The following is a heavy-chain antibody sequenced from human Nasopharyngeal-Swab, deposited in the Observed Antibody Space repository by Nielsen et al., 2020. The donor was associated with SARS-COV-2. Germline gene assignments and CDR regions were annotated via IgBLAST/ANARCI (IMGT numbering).Heavy chain of an antibody. CDR1: GFTFSDYY. CDR3: AKERLGMDV. D-gene: IGHD3-16*01. J-gene: IGHJ6*03. V-gene: IGHV3-11*01. Sequence: GESLKISCAASGFTFSDYYMSWIRQAPGKGLELVSYITHSSSTTYYADSVKGRFIISRDHTKNSLYLHMNSLRAEDTAVYYCAKERLGMDVWGKGTTVTVSS. CDR2: ITHSSSTT.